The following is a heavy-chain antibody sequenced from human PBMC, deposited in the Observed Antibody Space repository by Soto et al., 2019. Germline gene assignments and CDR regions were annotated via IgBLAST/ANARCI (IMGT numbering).Heavy chain of an antibody. CDR3: ASTSLYGIDF. V-gene: IGHV4-30-4*01. CDR2: IYYSGNT. J-gene: IGHJ6*02. CDR1: GGSISSGYYY. Sequence: KTSETLSLTCSVSGGSISSGYYYWSWIRQPPGKGLEWIGNIYYSGNTYYNPSLMSRLIISIDTSKNQFSLELGSVAAADTAVYYCASTSLYGIDFWRQGTTVSVSS.